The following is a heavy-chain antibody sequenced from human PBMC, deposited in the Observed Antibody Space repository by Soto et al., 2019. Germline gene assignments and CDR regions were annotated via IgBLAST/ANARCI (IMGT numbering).Heavy chain of an antibody. D-gene: IGHD3-22*01. V-gene: IGHV4-31*03. J-gene: IGHJ4*02. CDR3: ARTSMIVVASEY. CDR1: GGSISSGGYY. CDR2: IYNSGST. Sequence: ASETLSLTCTVSGGSISSGGYYWSWIRQHPGKGLEWMGYIYNSGSTYYNPSLKSRVTISVDTSKNQFSLKLSSVTAADTAVYYCARTSMIVVASEYWGQGTLVTVSS.